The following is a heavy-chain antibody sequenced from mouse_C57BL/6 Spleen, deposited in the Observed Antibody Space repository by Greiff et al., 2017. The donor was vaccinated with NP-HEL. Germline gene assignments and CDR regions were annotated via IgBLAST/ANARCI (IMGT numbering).Heavy chain of an antibody. CDR3: ARRKDYDYDGDWFAY. D-gene: IGHD2-4*01. CDR1: GYTFTDYY. CDR2: IGPGSGST. J-gene: IGHJ3*01. Sequence: QVQLKESGAELVKPGASVKISCKASGYTFTDYYINWVKQRHGQGLEWIGKIGPGSGSTYDNEKFKGKATLTADKSSSTYYMQLSSLPSEYSAVYFCARRKDYDYDGDWFAYWGQGTLVTVSA. V-gene: IGHV1-77*01.